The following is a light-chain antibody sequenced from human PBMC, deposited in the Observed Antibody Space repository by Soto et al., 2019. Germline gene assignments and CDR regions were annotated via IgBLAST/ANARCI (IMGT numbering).Light chain of an antibody. CDR3: SSYTTSNTRQIV. CDR1: CSDVGGYNY. CDR2: DVS. V-gene: IGLV2-14*03. Sequence: QSVLTQPASVSGSPGQSITISCTGTCSDVGGYNYVSWYQHHPGKAPKLMIYDVSNRPSGVSIRFSGSKSDNTASLTISGLQPEDEADYHCSSYTTSNTRQIVFGTGTKLTVL. J-gene: IGLJ1*01.